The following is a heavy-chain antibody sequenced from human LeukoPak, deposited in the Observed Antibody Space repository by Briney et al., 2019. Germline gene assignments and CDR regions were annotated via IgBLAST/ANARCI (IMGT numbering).Heavy chain of an antibody. Sequence: GSLRVSCAASGFTFSSYNMNWVRQAPGKGLEWVSSISGSSTYIYYADSVKGRVTISRDNAKNSLYLQMNSLRDEDTAVYYCARSDIVATLVFTDWYFDLWGRGTLVTVSS. D-gene: IGHD5-12*01. V-gene: IGHV3-21*01. CDR2: ISGSSTYI. CDR3: ARSDIVATLVFTDWYFDL. J-gene: IGHJ2*01. CDR1: GFTFSSYN.